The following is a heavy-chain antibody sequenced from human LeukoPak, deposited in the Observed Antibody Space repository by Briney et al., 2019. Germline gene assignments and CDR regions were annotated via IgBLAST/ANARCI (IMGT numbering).Heavy chain of an antibody. J-gene: IGHJ4*02. D-gene: IGHD3-9*01. CDR3: AKGEILGGLTGWPSK. CDR2: ITWNGGSV. Sequence: GGSLRLSCAASGFTFDDHGMHWVRQPPGKGLEWVSGITWNGGSVGYADSVKGRFTISRDNTKNLLFLYMDSLRAEDTAFYYCAKGEILGGLTGWPSKWGQGTLVTVST. V-gene: IGHV3-9*01. CDR1: GFTFDDHG.